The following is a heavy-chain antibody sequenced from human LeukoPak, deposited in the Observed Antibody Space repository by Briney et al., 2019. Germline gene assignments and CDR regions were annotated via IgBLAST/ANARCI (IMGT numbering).Heavy chain of an antibody. CDR1: GGSISSYY. Sequence: SETLSLTCTVSGGSISSYYWSWIRQPAGKGLEWIGRIYTSGSTNYNPSLKSRVTMSVDTSENQFSLKLSSVTAADTAVYYCRGGSYVGGYDYWGQGTLVTVSS. CDR2: IYTSGST. D-gene: IGHD1-26*01. CDR3: RGGSYVGGYDY. J-gene: IGHJ4*02. V-gene: IGHV4-4*07.